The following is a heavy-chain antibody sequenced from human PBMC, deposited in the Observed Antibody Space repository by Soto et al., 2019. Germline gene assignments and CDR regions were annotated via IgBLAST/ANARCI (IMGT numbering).Heavy chain of an antibody. J-gene: IGHJ4*02. CDR2: IFSNDEK. CDR3: ARIGPYPSVYDSDY. D-gene: IGHD5-12*01. Sequence: QVTLKESGPVLVKPTETLTLTCTVSGFSLSNARMGVSWIRQPPGKALEWLAHIFSNDEKSYSTSLKSRFTISKHTSNSQAVLSVNNMDPLSTATYYCARIGPYPSVYDSDYWGQGTLVTVSS. V-gene: IGHV2-26*01. CDR1: GFSLSNARMG.